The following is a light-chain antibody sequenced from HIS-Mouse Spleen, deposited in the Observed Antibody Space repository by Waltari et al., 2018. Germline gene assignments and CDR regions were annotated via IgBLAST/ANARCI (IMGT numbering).Light chain of an antibody. CDR2: EGS. CDR3: CSYAGSSTWV. Sequence: QSALTQPASGSGSPGQSITISLPGTRMDFGGVNLFFWYQQHPGKAPKLMIYEGSKRPSGVSNRFSGSKSGNTASLTISGLQAEDEADYYCCSYAGSSTWVFGGGTKLTVL. V-gene: IGLV2-23*01. CDR1: RMDFGGVNL. J-gene: IGLJ3*02.